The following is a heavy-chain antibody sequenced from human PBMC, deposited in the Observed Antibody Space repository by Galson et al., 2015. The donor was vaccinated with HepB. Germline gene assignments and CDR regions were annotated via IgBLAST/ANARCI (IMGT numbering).Heavy chain of an antibody. CDR2: INADNGNT. V-gene: IGHV1-3*01. J-gene: IGHJ4*02. CDR3: ATAYYDRSGFHY. D-gene: IGHD3-22*01. Sequence: SVKVSCKASGYTFTTYAMHWVRQAPGQRLEWMGWINADNGNTKYSQKFQGRVTITRDTSASTAYMELNSLRSEDSAVYFCATAYYDRSGFHYWGQGTLVTVSS. CDR1: GYTFTTYA.